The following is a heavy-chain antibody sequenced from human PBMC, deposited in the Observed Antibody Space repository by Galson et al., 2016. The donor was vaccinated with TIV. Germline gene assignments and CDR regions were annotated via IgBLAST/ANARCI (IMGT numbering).Heavy chain of an antibody. CDR1: GGSISSNGIF. Sequence: LSLTCTVSGGSISSNGIFWSWIRQHPGKVLEWIGYIYHSGSTHYNPSLKSRVAMSVDTSKNQFSLTLTSVTAADTVVYYCARDQDSGAYFDYWGQGTLVTVSS. CDR3: ARDQDSGAYFDY. V-gene: IGHV4-31*03. J-gene: IGHJ4*02. D-gene: IGHD2-15*01. CDR2: IYHSGST.